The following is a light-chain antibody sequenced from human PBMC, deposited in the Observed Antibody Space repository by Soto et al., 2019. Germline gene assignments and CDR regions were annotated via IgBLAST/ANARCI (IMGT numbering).Light chain of an antibody. V-gene: IGKV1-9*01. CDR2: GAS. J-gene: IGKJ3*01. CDR1: QGISSY. Sequence: DIQLTQSPSFLSASAGDRVTITCRASQGISSYLAWYQQKPGKAPNLLIFGASSLQSGVPSRFSGSGSGTEFTLTISSLQPEDFATYYCQQLNSYSIVTFGPGTKVDIK. CDR3: QQLNSYSIVT.